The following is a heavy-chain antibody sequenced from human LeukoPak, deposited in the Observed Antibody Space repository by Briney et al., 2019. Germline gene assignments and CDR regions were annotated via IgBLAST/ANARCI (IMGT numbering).Heavy chain of an antibody. J-gene: IGHJ6*03. Sequence: SVKVSCKASGGTFSSYAISWVRQAPGQGLEWMGRIIPILGIANYAQKFQGRVTITTDESTSTAYMELSSLTSEDTAVYYCARETGTVPFYNVLTGRQDFYYYYMDVWGKGTTVTVSS. V-gene: IGHV1-69*04. CDR3: ARETGTVPFYNVLTGRQDFYYYYMDV. D-gene: IGHD3-9*01. CDR1: GGTFSSYA. CDR2: IIPILGIA.